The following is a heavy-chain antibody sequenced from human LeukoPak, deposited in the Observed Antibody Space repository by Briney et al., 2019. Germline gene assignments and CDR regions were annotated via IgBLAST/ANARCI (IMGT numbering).Heavy chain of an antibody. CDR3: ARNRGSTVTTDHYYYYYMDV. D-gene: IGHD4-11*01. J-gene: IGHJ6*03. V-gene: IGHV4-4*07. Sequence: SETLSLTCTVSGGSISSYYWSWIRQPAGKGLEWIGRIYTSGSTNYNPSLKSRVTMSVDTSKNQFPLKLSSVTAADTAVYYCARNRGSTVTTDHYYYYYMDVWGKGTTVTVSS. CDR2: IYTSGST. CDR1: GGSISSYY.